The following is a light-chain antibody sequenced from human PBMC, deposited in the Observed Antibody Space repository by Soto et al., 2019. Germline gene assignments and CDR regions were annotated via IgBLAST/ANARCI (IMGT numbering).Light chain of an antibody. J-gene: IGLJ1*01. CDR2: EVT. Sequence: QSVLTQPASVSGFPGKSIAISCIGTSSYVGAYDYVSWYQQHPDKAPKLIIYEVTYRPSGVSDRFSGSKSVNTATLTISGLQAEDEADYYCSSHTSSSTRVFGTGTKVTVL. CDR1: SSYVGAYDY. V-gene: IGLV2-14*03. CDR3: SSHTSSSTRV.